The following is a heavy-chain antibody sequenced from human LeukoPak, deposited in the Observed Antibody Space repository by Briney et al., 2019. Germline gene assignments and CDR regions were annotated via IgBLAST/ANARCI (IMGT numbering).Heavy chain of an antibody. J-gene: IGHJ3*02. D-gene: IGHD3-10*01. CDR2: IFYSGST. Sequence: GSLRLSCAASGFTFSSYWMHWVRQPPGKALEWIANIFYSGSTYYSASLKSRVTISLDTSRNQFSLKLNSVTAADTAVYYCAKSNGYGLIDIWGQGTMVTVSS. CDR3: AKSNGYGLIDI. V-gene: IGHV4-59*12. CDR1: GFTFSSYW.